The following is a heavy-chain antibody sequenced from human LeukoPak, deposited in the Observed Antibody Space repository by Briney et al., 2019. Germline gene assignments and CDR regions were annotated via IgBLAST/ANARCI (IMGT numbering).Heavy chain of an antibody. CDR1: GFTFSTYS. D-gene: IGHD1-26*01. CDR3: ARDGYSGSTAFDF. CDR2: ISSRSSTI. Sequence: PGGSLRLSRAASGFTFSTYSMNWVRQAPGKGLGWLSYISSRSSTIYYADSVKGRFTISRDNAKNSLYLQMNSLRDEDTAVYYCARDGYSGSTAFDFWGQGSLVTVSS. V-gene: IGHV3-48*02. J-gene: IGHJ4*02.